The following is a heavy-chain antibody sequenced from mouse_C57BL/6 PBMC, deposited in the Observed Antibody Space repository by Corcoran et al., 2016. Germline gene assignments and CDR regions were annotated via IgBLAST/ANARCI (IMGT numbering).Heavy chain of an antibody. J-gene: IGHJ3*01. V-gene: IGHV1-26*01. D-gene: IGHD1-1*01. Sequence: EVQLQQSGPELVKPGASVKISCKASGYTFTDYYMNWVKQSHGKSLEWIGDINPNNGGTSYNQKFKGKATLTVDKSSSTAYMELRSLTSEDSAVYYCARRSYYGSGAYWGQGTLVTVSA. CDR1: GYTFTDYY. CDR2: INPNNGGT. CDR3: ARRSYYGSGAY.